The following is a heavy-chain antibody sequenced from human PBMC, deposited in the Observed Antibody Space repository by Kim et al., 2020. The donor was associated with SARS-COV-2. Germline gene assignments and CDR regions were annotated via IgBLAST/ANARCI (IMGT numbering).Heavy chain of an antibody. D-gene: IGHD3-10*01. V-gene: IGHV3-21*04. CDR1: GFTINTYT. CDR2: ISSSNSFI. Sequence: GGSLRLFCAASGFTINTYTMNWVRQAPGKGLEWVSLISSSNSFIYYEESVEGRFTISRDNAKNSLYLQMNSLRAEDTAVYYCARGYGSGSYYYSMDVWGQGTTVTVSS. CDR3: ARGYGSGSYYYSMDV. J-gene: IGHJ6*02.